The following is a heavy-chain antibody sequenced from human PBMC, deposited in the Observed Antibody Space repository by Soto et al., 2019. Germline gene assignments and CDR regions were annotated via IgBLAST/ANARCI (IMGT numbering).Heavy chain of an antibody. CDR1: GYTFTDYA. J-gene: IGHJ4*02. CDR2: ISTGNGNT. CDR3: AKGSQMWTPDY. V-gene: IGHV1-3*04. Sequence: GASVKVSCKASGYTFTDYAMHWVRQAPGQRLEWMGWISTGNGNTKYSQKFQGRVTITRDTSATTAYMGLSSLRSEDTAVYYCAKGSQMWTPDYWGQGTLVTVSS. D-gene: IGHD2-21*01.